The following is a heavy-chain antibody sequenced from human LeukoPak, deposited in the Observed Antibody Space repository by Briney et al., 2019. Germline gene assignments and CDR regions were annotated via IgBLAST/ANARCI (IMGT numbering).Heavy chain of an antibody. Sequence: GESLKISCKGSGYTVTDYWIGWVRQMPGQGLEWMAVIFPDDSDSSIRYSPSFQGHVTVSADKSITTAYLHWSSLQASYTAIYYCARHQIVGATRSPFDYWGQGTLVTVSS. J-gene: IGHJ4*02. CDR1: GYTVTDYW. D-gene: IGHD1-26*01. CDR2: IFPDDSDSSI. V-gene: IGHV5-51*01. CDR3: ARHQIVGATRSPFDY.